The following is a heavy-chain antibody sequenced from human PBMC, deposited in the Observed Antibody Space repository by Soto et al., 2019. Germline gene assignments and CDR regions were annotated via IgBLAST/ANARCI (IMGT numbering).Heavy chain of an antibody. D-gene: IGHD3-9*01. CDR1: GDSINSDKDY. J-gene: IGHJ4*02. V-gene: IGHV4-39*01. CDR2: IYFRGNT. CDR3: ARLEGLATISYYFDF. Sequence: SETMSLTCSVSGDSINSDKDYWGWIRQPPGKGLEWIGSIYFRGNTYYNPSLQTRVTISLDKSKSQFSLKLNSVTAADSAVYFCARLEGLATISYYFDFWGQGALVTVSS.